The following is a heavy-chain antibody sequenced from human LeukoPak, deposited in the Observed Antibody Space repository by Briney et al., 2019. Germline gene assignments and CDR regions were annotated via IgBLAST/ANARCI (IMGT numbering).Heavy chain of an antibody. CDR3: ARQTSYGYCSGGSCPYYFDY. D-gene: IGHD2-15*01. V-gene: IGHV4-34*01. CDR1: GGSFSGYY. Sequence: SETLSLTCAVSGGSFSGYYWNWIRQSPGKGLEWIGEINHSGSTHYNPSLKSRVTISVDTSKNQFSLKLSSVTAADTAVYYCARQTSYGYCSGGSCPYYFDYWGQGTLVTVSS. J-gene: IGHJ4*02. CDR2: INHSGST.